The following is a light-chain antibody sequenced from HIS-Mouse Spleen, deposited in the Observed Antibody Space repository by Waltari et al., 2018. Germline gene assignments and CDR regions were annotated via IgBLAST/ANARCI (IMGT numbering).Light chain of an antibody. V-gene: IGLV3-21*02. Sequence: SYVLTQPPSVSVAPGQTARITCGGNNIGSKSVNWYQQKPGKAPVLVVYDDSDRPSGIPERFSGSNSGNTATLTISRVEAGDEADYYCQVWDSSSDRVFGTGTKVTVL. CDR1: NIGSKS. CDR3: QVWDSSSDRV. J-gene: IGLJ1*01. CDR2: DDS.